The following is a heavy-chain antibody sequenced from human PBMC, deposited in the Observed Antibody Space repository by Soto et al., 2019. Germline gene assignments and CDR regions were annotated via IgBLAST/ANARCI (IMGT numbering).Heavy chain of an antibody. J-gene: IGHJ4*02. CDR2: ISGSGGST. CDR3: AKDMITVGGVIDPFDY. V-gene: IGHV3-23*01. D-gene: IGHD3-16*02. Sequence: EVQLLESGGGLVQPGGSLRLSCAASGFTFSSYAMSWVRQAPGKGLEWVSAISGSGGSTYYADSVKGRFTISRDNSKNPLYLQMNRLRAEDTAVYYCAKDMITVGGVIDPFDYWGQGTLVTGSS. CDR1: GFTFSSYA.